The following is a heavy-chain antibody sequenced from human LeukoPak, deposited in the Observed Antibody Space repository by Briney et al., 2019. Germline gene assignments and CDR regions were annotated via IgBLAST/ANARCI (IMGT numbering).Heavy chain of an antibody. CDR3: ARASAGDYFDY. CDR1: GFTFSSYS. J-gene: IGHJ4*02. CDR2: ISSSSSYI. V-gene: IGHV3-21*01. D-gene: IGHD6-25*01. Sequence: GGSLRLSCAASGFTFSSYSMNWVRQAPGKGLEWVSSISSSSSYIYYADSVKGRFTISRDNSKDTLYLQMNSLRAEDTAVYYCARASAGDYFDYWGQGTLVTVSS.